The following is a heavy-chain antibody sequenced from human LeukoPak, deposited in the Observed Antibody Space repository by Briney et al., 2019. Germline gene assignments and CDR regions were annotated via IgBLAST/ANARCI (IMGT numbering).Heavy chain of an antibody. J-gene: IGHJ4*02. CDR3: ARDYTGGWNDY. CDR2: ISGSGGST. CDR1: GFTFSSYA. V-gene: IGHV3-23*01. Sequence: GGSLRLSCAASGFTFSSYAMSWVRQAPGKGLEWVSAISGSGGSTYYADSVKGRFTISRDNTKNSLYLQMNSLRAEDTAVYYCARDYTGGWNDYWGQGTLVIVSS. D-gene: IGHD1-1*01.